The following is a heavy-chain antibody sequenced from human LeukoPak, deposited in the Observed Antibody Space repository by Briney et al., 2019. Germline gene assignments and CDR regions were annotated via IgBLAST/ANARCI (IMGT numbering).Heavy chain of an antibody. Sequence: PGGSLRLSCAASGFTLSSHWMSCVRQAPGKGLEWVANINQDGGEKHYVDSVKGRFTISRDNAKNSLYLQMNSLRAEDTAVYYCARHIDGYNGYDYWGRGTLVTVSS. CDR1: GFTLSSHW. CDR2: INQDGGEK. V-gene: IGHV3-7*05. J-gene: IGHJ4*02. D-gene: IGHD5-12*01. CDR3: ARHIDGYNGYDY.